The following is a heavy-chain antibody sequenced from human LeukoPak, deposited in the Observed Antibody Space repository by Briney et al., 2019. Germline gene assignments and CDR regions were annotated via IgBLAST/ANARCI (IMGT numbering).Heavy chain of an antibody. Sequence: TGGSLRLSCAASGFTFSSYAMHWVRQAPGKGLEWVAVISYDGSNKYYADSVKARFTISRDNSKNTLYLQMNSLRAEDTAVYYCARARVVRKQQLNYFDYWGQGTLVTVSS. CDR3: ARARVVRKQQLNYFDY. J-gene: IGHJ4*02. CDR2: ISYDGSNK. CDR1: GFTFSSYA. D-gene: IGHD6-13*01. V-gene: IGHV3-30-3*01.